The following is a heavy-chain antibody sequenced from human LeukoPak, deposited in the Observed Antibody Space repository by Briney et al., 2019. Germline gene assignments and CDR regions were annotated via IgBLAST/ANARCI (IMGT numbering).Heavy chain of an antibody. V-gene: IGHV1-46*03. CDR1: GYTFTSYY. Sequence: ASAKVSCKASGYTFTSYYMHWVRQAPGQGLEWMGIINPSGGSTSYAQKFQGRVTMTRDTSTSTVYMELSSLRSEDTAVYYCARDENCSGGSCYFSFDYWGQGTLVTVSS. CDR3: ARDENCSGGSCYFSFDY. D-gene: IGHD2-15*01. CDR2: INPSGGST. J-gene: IGHJ4*02.